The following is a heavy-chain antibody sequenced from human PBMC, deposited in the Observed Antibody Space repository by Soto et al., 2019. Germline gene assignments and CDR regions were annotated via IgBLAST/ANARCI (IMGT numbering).Heavy chain of an antibody. CDR1: GYTFTSYG. V-gene: IGHV1-18*01. D-gene: IGHD6-19*01. Sequence: QVQLVQSGAEVKKPGASVKVSCKASGYTFTSYGISWVRQAPGQGLEWMGRISAYNGNTNYAQKLQGRVTMTTDTPTGTAYREPRSLRADDTAVYYCARDRGGYSSGWSIDYWGQGTLVTVSS. CDR2: ISAYNGNT. CDR3: ARDRGGYSSGWSIDY. J-gene: IGHJ4*02.